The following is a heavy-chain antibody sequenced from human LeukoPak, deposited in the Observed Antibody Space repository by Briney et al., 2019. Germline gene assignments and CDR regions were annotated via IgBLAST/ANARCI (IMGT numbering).Heavy chain of an antibody. CDR1: GGTFSSFA. CDR2: IIPVLGTA. Sequence: SVKVSCKASGGTFSSFAISWVRQAPGQGLEWMGGIIPVLGTAKNAQKFRGRVTIITDESTRTAYMELSSLRSEDTAVYYCARNPFREHSTSWNNWFDPWGQGTLVTVSS. V-gene: IGHV1-69*05. CDR3: ARNPFREHSTSWNNWFDP. D-gene: IGHD6-13*01. J-gene: IGHJ5*02.